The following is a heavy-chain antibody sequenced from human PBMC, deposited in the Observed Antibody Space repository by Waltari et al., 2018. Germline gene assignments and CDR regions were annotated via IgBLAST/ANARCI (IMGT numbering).Heavy chain of an antibody. Sequence: QVQLVESGGGVVQPGRSLSLSCAASGLTFRSYIMHWVRQPPGKGLEWVAVISYDGTNKYYADSVKGRFTISRDNSKNTLYLQMNSLRPDDTAVYYCARGGGWNSHLDYWGQGPLVSFSS. J-gene: IGHJ4*02. V-gene: IGHV3-30-3*01. CDR1: GLTFRSYI. CDR3: ARGGGWNSHLDY. CDR2: ISYDGTNK. D-gene: IGHD1-7*01.